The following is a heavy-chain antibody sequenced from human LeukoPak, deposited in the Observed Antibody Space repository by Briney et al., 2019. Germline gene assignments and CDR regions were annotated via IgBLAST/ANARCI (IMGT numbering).Heavy chain of an antibody. CDR3: ARPDSSTSYFDY. V-gene: IGHV5-51*01. D-gene: IGHD6-6*01. J-gene: IGHJ4*02. Sequence: GESLKISCKGSGYSFTSYWIGWVRQMPGKGLEWMGIIYPGDSDTRYSPSFQGQVTISADKSITTAYLQWSGLRAPDTAMYYCARPDSSTSYFDYWGQGTLVTVSS. CDR1: GYSFTSYW. CDR2: IYPGDSDT.